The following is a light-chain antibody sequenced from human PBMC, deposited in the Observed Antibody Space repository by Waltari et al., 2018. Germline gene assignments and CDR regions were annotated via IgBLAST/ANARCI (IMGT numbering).Light chain of an antibody. Sequence: QSVLTQPPSASGTPGQRVTLSCSGSISNLGTNYVYWYQQFPGPATKLLIQRNKQRPSGVPDRFSGSKSGTSASLAISGLRSEDEADYYCASWDDSLSVGVFGGGTKLTVL. CDR2: RNK. J-gene: IGLJ3*02. CDR3: ASWDDSLSVGV. CDR1: ISNLGTNY. V-gene: IGLV1-47*01.